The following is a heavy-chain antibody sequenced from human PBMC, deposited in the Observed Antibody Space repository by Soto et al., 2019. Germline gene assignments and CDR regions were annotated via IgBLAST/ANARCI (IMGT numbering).Heavy chain of an antibody. J-gene: IGHJ4*02. CDR2: IYPGDSDT. CDR3: ARHLYHDSSGIYSPFDY. CDR1: GYSFTTYW. V-gene: IGHV5-51*01. D-gene: IGHD3-22*01. Sequence: GESLKISCKGSGYSFTTYWIGWVRQMPGKGLEWMGIIYPGDSDTRYSLTFQGQVTISADKSISTAYLQWNSLKASDTAMYYCARHLYHDSSGIYSPFDYWGQGVLVTVSS.